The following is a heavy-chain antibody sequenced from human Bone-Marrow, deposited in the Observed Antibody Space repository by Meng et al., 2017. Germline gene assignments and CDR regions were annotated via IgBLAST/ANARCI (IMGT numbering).Heavy chain of an antibody. J-gene: IGHJ6*02. CDR2: MNPNSGNT. CDR3: ALDGSGGGSYYYYGMDV. V-gene: IGHV1-8*01. CDR1: GYTFTSYD. D-gene: IGHD6-19*01. Sequence: QVQLVQSGAEVKKPGASVKVSCQASGYTFTSYDINWVRQATGQGLEWMGWMNPNSGNTGYAQKFQGRVTMTRNTSISTAYMELSSLRSEDTAVYYCALDGSGGGSYYYYGMDVWGQGTTVTVSS.